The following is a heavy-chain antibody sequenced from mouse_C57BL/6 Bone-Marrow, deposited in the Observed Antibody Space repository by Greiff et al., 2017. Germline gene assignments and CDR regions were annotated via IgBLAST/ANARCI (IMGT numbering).Heavy chain of an antibody. CDR2: IDPNSGGT. J-gene: IGHJ3*01. CDR1: YF. D-gene: IGHD1-1*01. V-gene: IGHV1-62-3*01. CDR3: ARSPYYYGSSYAFAY. Sequence: YFTHWVKQRPGRGLEWIGRIDPNSGGTKYNEKFKSKATLTVDTSSSTAYMQLSSLTSEDSAVYYCARSPYYYGSSYAFAYWGQGTLVTVSA.